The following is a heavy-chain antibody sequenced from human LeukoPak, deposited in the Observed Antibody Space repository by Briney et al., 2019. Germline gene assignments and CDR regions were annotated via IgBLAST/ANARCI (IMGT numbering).Heavy chain of an antibody. Sequence: ASVTVTCKASGYTFTSYGISWVRQAPGQGLEWMGWISTYNGNTNYAQKLQGRVSMTTDTSTSTAYMELRSLRSDDTAVYYCARSSLAVAGSVFDYWGQGTLVTVS. CDR2: ISTYNGNT. J-gene: IGHJ4*02. CDR3: ARSSLAVAGSVFDY. CDR1: GYTFTSYG. V-gene: IGHV1-18*01. D-gene: IGHD6-19*01.